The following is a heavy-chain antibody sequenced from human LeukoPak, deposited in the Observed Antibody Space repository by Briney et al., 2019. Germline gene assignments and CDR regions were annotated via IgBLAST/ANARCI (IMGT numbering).Heavy chain of an antibody. D-gene: IGHD5-18*01. Sequence: ASVKVSCKASGCTFTSYGISWVRQAPGQGLEWMGIINPSGGSTSYAQKFQGRVTMTRDMSTSTVYMELSSLRSEDTAVYYCARDGGYGPPYYFDYWGQGTLVTVSS. CDR1: GCTFTSYG. J-gene: IGHJ4*02. CDR3: ARDGGYGPPYYFDY. CDR2: INPSGGST. V-gene: IGHV1-46*01.